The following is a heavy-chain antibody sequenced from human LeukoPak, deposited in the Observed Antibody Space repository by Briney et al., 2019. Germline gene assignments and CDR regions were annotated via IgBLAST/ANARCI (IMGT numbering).Heavy chain of an antibody. CDR3: ATLVGQTGWLQLRVQRDAFDI. CDR1: GFTFSSYG. V-gene: IGHV3-30*02. J-gene: IGHJ3*02. CDR2: IRYEGSNK. D-gene: IGHD5-24*01. Sequence: PGGSLRLSCAASGFTFSSYGMHWVRQAPGKGLEWVAFIRYEGSNKYYADSVKGRFTISRDNSKNTLYLQMNSLRAEDTAVYYCATLVGQTGWLQLRVQRDAFDIWGQGTMVTVSS.